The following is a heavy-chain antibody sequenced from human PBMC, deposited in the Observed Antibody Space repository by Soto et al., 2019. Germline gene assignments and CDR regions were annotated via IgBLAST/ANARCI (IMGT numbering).Heavy chain of an antibody. D-gene: IGHD3-22*01. J-gene: IGHJ4*02. CDR3: AANHDDISGRTPLLFDS. Sequence: QVQLQESGPGLVKPSQTLSLTCTVSGDSIGTGGYYWDWIRQHPGKGPEWIGYIHYSGNTYYNPSLQSRINISLGTSKNQFSLHLSSVTAADTAVYYCAANHDDISGRTPLLFDSWGQGTLVTVSS. V-gene: IGHV4-31*03. CDR2: IHYSGNT. CDR1: GDSIGTGGYY.